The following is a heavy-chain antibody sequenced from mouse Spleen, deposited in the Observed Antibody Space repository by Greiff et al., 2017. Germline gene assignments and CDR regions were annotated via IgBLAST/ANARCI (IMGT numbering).Heavy chain of an antibody. D-gene: IGHD1-1*02. CDR3: TRDGSYTY. CDR1: GYTFTDYE. V-gene: IGHV1-15*01. Sequence: LVESGAELVRPGASVTLSCKASGYTFTDYEMHWVKQTPVHGLEWIGAIDPETGGTAYNQKFKGKAILTADKSSSTAYMELRSLTSEDSAVYYCTRDGSYTYWGQGTLVTVSA. CDR2: IDPETGGT. J-gene: IGHJ3*01.